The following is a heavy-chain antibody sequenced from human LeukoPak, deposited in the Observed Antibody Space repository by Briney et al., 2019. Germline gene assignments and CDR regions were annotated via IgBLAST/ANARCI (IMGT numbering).Heavy chain of an antibody. J-gene: IGHJ5*02. CDR3: ARGLTIGSYGP. D-gene: IGHD5-18*01. CDR2: INPNSGGT. V-gene: IGHV1-2*02. CDR1: GYTFTGYY. Sequence: ASVKVSCKASGYTFTGYYMHWVRQAPGQGLEWMGWINPNSGGTDYAQKFQGRVTMTRNTSISTAYMELSSLRSEDTAVYYCARGLTIGSYGPWGQGTLVTVSS.